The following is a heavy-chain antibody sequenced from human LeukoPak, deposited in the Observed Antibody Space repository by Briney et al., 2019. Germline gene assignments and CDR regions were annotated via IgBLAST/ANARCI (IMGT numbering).Heavy chain of an antibody. CDR1: GGSISSSSYY. D-gene: IGHD5-18*01. Sequence: SETLSLTCTVSGGSISSSSYYWGWIRQPPGKGLEWIGSIYYSGSTYYNPSLKSRVTISVDTSKNQFSLKLSSVTAADTAVYYCASPSKMSYGHRVGAFDIWGQGTMVTVSP. J-gene: IGHJ3*02. CDR3: ASPSKMSYGHRVGAFDI. CDR2: IYYSGST. V-gene: IGHV4-39*07.